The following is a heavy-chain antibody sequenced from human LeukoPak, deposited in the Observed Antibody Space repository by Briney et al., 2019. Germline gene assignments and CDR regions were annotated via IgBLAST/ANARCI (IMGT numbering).Heavy chain of an antibody. V-gene: IGHV4-34*01. J-gene: IGHJ5*02. Sequence: SETLSLTCAVYGGSFSGYCWSWIRQPPGKGLEWIGEINHSGSTNYNPSLKSRVTISVDTSKNQFSLKLSSVTAADTAVYYCARGTRYFVVVPAAIHNWFDPWGQGTLVTVSS. CDR3: ARGTRYFVVVPAAIHNWFDP. CDR1: GGSFSGYC. D-gene: IGHD2-2*02. CDR2: INHSGST.